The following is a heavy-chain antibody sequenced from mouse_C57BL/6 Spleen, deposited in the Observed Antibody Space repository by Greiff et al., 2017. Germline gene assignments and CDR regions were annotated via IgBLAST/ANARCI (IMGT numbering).Heavy chain of an antibody. D-gene: IGHD4-1*01. V-gene: IGHV1-82*01. CDR1: GYSFSSSW. J-gene: IGHJ2*01. Sequence: QVQLQQSGPELVKPGASVKISCKASGYSFSSSWMNWVKQRPGKGLEWIGRIYPGDGDTNYNGKFKGKATLTADKSSSTAYMQLSSLTSEDSAVYFCARLNGDVDFDYWGQGTTLTVSS. CDR2: IYPGDGDT. CDR3: ARLNGDVDFDY.